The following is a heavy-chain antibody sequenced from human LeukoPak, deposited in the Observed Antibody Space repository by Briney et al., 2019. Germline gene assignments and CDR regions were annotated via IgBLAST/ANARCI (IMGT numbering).Heavy chain of an antibody. CDR3: AREALRYSGYDY. CDR1: GGSIRSGPYY. V-gene: IGHV4-39*07. CDR2: IYYSGNT. J-gene: IGHJ4*02. D-gene: IGHD3-9*01. Sequence: SETLSLTCNVSGGSIRSGPYYWGWIRQPPGKRLEWIGSIYYSGNTQYSPSLRSRVTISVDTSKNQFSLKLSSVTAADTAVYYCAREALRYSGYDYWGQGTLSPSPQ.